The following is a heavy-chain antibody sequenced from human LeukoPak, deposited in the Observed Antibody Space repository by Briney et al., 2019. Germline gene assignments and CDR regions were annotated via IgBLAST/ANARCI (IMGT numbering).Heavy chain of an antibody. CDR1: GGSISSYY. CDR3: ARQTRITIFGNNLFDP. J-gene: IGHJ5*02. D-gene: IGHD3-3*01. Sequence: SETLSLTCTVSGGSISSYYWSWIRQPPGKGLEWIGYIYYSGSTNYNPSLKSRVTISVDTSKNQFSLKLSSVTAADTAVYYCARQTRITIFGNNLFDPWGQGTLVTVSS. CDR2: IYYSGST. V-gene: IGHV4-59*08.